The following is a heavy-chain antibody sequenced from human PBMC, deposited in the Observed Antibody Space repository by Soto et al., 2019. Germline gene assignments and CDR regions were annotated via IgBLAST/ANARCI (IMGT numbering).Heavy chain of an antibody. J-gene: IGHJ5*02. CDR3: ARAKKGIAAAENWFDP. CDR1: GGSISSGGYY. D-gene: IGHD6-13*01. CDR2: IYYSGST. V-gene: IGHV4-31*03. Sequence: QVQLQESGPGLVKPSQTLSLTCTVSGGSISSGGYYWSWIRQHPGKGLEWIGYIYYSGSTYYNPSLKSRVTISVDTSKHQFSLKLSSVTAADTAVXXXARAKKGIAAAENWFDPWGQGTLVXVSX.